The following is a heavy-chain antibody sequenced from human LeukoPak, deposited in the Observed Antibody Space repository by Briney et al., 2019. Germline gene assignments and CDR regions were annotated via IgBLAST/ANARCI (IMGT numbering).Heavy chain of an antibody. CDR3: ARVRASGWYTLGDY. V-gene: IGHV1-3*01. D-gene: IGHD6-19*01. CDR1: GYTFTSYA. J-gene: IGHJ4*02. Sequence: ASVKVSCKASGYTFTSYAMHWVRQAPGQRLEWMGWINAGNGNTKYSQKFQGRVTITRDTSASTAYMVLSSLRSEDTAVYYCARVRASGWYTLGDYWGQGTLVTVSS. CDR2: INAGNGNT.